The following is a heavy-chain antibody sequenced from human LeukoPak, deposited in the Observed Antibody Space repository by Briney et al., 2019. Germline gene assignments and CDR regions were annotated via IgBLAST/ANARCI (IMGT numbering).Heavy chain of an antibody. V-gene: IGHV3-48*04. D-gene: IGHD4-17*01. J-gene: IGHJ4*02. CDR3: AREGAGGDRDY. Sequence: QPGRSLRLSCAASGFTFSSYGMHWVRQAPGKGLEWVSYISSSGSSTYYADSVKGRFTMFRDNAKNSLSLQMNSLRVEDTAVYYCAREGAGGDRDYWGQGTLVTVSS. CDR2: ISSSGSST. CDR1: GFTFSSYG.